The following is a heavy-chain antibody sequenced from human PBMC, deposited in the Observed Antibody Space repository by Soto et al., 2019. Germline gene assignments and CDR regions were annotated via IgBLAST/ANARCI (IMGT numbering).Heavy chain of an antibody. CDR1: GGSISSSRYY. V-gene: IGHV4-39*01. Sequence: PSETLCLTCTVSGGSISSSRYYWRWIRQGPRKGPEWTGYFYYSRSTYYNPYLKSRVTISVDTSKNQFYLKLSSVTAADTAVYYCARHGIQDGDYDDDYYYYMDVWAKGTTVTVSS. CDR3: ARHGIQDGDYDDDYYYYMDV. CDR2: FYYSRST. D-gene: IGHD4-17*01. J-gene: IGHJ6*03.